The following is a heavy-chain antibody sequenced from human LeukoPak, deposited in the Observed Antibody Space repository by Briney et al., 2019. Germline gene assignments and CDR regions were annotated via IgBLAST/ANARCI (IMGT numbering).Heavy chain of an antibody. CDR1: GFTFSSYG. J-gene: IGHJ4*02. V-gene: IGHV3-30*03. D-gene: IGHD6-13*01. CDR2: ISYDGSNK. Sequence: PGGSLRLSCAASGFTFSSYGMHWVRQAPGKGLEGVAVISYDGSNKYYADSVKGRFTISRDNSKNTLYLQMNSLRTEDTAVYYCARTVAAAGPMDYWGQGTLVTVSS. CDR3: ARTVAAAGPMDY.